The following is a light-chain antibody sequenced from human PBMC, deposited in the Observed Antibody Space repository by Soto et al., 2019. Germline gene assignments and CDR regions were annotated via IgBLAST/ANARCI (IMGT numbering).Light chain of an antibody. Sequence: EIVLTQSPGTLSLSPGERATLSCRASHSVSSSYLAWYQQKPGQAPRLLIYGASSRATGIPDRFSGSGSGRDFTLTISRLEPEDFAVYYCPQYGGSPPYTFGQGTKLEIK. CDR1: HSVSSSY. CDR3: PQYGGSPPYT. V-gene: IGKV3-20*01. CDR2: GAS. J-gene: IGKJ2*01.